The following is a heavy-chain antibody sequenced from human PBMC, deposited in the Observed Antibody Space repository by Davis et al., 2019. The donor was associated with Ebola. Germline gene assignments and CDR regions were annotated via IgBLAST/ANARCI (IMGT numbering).Heavy chain of an antibody. D-gene: IGHD1-26*01. CDR2: IIPIFGTA. Sequence: SVKVSCKASGGTFSSYAISWVRQAPGQGLEWMGGIIPIFGTANYAQKFQGRVTITADESTSTAYMELSSLRSEDTAVYYCAREGLWYSGSYYVHRDAFDIWGQGTMVTVSS. V-gene: IGHV1-69*13. CDR3: AREGLWYSGSYYVHRDAFDI. CDR1: GGTFSSYA. J-gene: IGHJ3*02.